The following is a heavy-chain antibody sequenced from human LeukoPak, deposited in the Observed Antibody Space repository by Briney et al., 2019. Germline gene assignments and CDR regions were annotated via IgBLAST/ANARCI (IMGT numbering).Heavy chain of an antibody. J-gene: IGHJ3*02. CDR2: ITKSGDKT. D-gene: IGHD5-24*01. V-gene: IGHV3-23*01. CDR1: GITFSNSA. CDR3: VKSAGKDGYRDVFDI. Sequence: PGGSLRLSCVASGITFSNSALSWVRQAPGKGLEWVSTITKSGDKTHYADSVRGLFTISRDIFKNTLYLQMNRQRAEDTAVYHCVKSAGKDGYRDVFDIWGQGTMVTVSS.